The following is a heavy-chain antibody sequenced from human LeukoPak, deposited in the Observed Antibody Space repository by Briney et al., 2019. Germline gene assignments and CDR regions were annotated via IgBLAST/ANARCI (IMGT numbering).Heavy chain of an antibody. Sequence: SETLSLTCAVYGGSFSGYYWSWIRQPPGKGLEWIGEINHSGSTNYNPSLKSRVTISVDTSKNQFSLKLSSVTAADTAVYYCARVWDGYNLHYWGQGTLVTVSS. CDR2: INHSGST. J-gene: IGHJ4*02. CDR1: GGSFSGYY. D-gene: IGHD5-24*01. V-gene: IGHV4-34*01. CDR3: ARVWDGYNLHY.